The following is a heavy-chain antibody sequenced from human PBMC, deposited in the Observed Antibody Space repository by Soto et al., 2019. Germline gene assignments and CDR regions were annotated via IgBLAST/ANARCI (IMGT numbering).Heavy chain of an antibody. CDR1: GFTSDDYV. Sequence: EVQLVESGGGVVRPGGSLRLSCTASGFTSDDYVMNWVRQAPGKGLEWVAGINWKGESTGYADSVKGRFTISRDNAENSVYLQMNSLRPEDTALYRCARAVCTTCYRDAFDIWGQGTMVTVST. D-gene: IGHD2-2*01. CDR2: INWKGEST. J-gene: IGHJ3*02. V-gene: IGHV3-20*01. CDR3: ARAVCTTCYRDAFDI.